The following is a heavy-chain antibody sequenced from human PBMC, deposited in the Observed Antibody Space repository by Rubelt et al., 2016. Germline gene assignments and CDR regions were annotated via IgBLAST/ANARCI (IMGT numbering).Heavy chain of an antibody. Sequence: QVQLVQSGAEVKKPGASVKVSCKASGYTFTSYYMHWVRQAPGQGLEWMGIINPSGGSTSYAQKFKGRVTMTRETSTSTVYMGLSSLRPEDTAVYYCAREQQLVGGWFDPWGQGTLVTVSS. CDR1: GYTFTSYY. CDR2: INPSGGST. D-gene: IGHD6-13*01. V-gene: IGHV1-46*01. J-gene: IGHJ5*02. CDR3: AREQQLVGGWFDP.